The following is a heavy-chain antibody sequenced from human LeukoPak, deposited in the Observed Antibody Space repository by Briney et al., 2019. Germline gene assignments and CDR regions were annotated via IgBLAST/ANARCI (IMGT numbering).Heavy chain of an antibody. CDR2: ISGSGGST. D-gene: IGHD6-13*01. CDR3: AKRRGSSAGAFDI. CDR1: GFTFTTYA. V-gene: IGHV3-23*01. Sequence: GGSLRLSCAASGFTFTTYAMTWVRQAPGKGLEWVSAISGSGGSTYYADSVRGRFTISRDNSKTTVYLQMNSLRAEDTAVYYCAKRRGSSAGAFDIWGQGTMVTVPS. J-gene: IGHJ3*02.